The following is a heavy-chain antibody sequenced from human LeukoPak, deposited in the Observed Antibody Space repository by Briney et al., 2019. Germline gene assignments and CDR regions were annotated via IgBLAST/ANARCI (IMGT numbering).Heavy chain of an antibody. Sequence: PGGSLRLSCAGSGFTFSLYNMHWVRQAPGKELEWVALISFGGSPKYYADSVKGRFTISRDNSKNTLFLQMSSLKAEDTAVYYCAREGASNGYHYGMDVWGQGTTVSVS. CDR1: GFTFSLYN. D-gene: IGHD5-12*01. V-gene: IGHV3-30*04. CDR3: AREGASNGYHYGMDV. CDR2: ISFGGSPK. J-gene: IGHJ6*02.